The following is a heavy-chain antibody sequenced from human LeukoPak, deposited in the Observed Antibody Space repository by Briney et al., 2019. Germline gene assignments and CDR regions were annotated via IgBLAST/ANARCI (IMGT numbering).Heavy chain of an antibody. V-gene: IGHV4-4*08. Sequence: SETLSLTCTVSGGSISSYYWSWIRQPPGKGLEWIGYIYTSGSTNYNPSLKSRVTISVDTSKNQCSLKLSSVTAADTAVYYCARNGPYYDFWSGYYSLTWFDPWGQGTLVTVSS. CDR1: GGSISSYY. CDR3: ARNGPYYDFWSGYYSLTWFDP. D-gene: IGHD3-3*01. J-gene: IGHJ5*02. CDR2: IYTSGST.